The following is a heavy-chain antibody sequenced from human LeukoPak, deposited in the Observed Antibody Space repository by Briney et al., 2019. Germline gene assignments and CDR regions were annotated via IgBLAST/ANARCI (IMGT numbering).Heavy chain of an antibody. CDR2: ISAYNGNT. CDR3: ARDRRVVPAASFDY. J-gene: IGHJ4*02. D-gene: IGHD2-2*01. CDR1: GYTFTSYG. Sequence: ASVKVSCKASGYTFTSYGISWVRQAPGQGLEWMGWISAYNGNTNYAQKLQGRVTMTTDTSTSTAYMELRSLRSDDTAVYYCARDRRVVPAASFDYWAREPWSPSPQ. V-gene: IGHV1-18*01.